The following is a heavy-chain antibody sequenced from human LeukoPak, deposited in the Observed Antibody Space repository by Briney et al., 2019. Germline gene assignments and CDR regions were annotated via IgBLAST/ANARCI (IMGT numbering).Heavy chain of an antibody. CDR1: GFTFSTYE. CDR3: ARDLIAAAEKKTYYYGMDV. D-gene: IGHD6-13*01. Sequence: GGSLRLSCAASGFTFSTYEMNWVRQAPGKGLEWVSYISSSGSTIYYADSVKGRFTISRDNAKNSLYLQMNSLRVEDTAVYYCARDLIAAAEKKTYYYGMDVWGQGTTVIVSS. CDR2: ISSSGSTI. V-gene: IGHV3-48*03. J-gene: IGHJ6*02.